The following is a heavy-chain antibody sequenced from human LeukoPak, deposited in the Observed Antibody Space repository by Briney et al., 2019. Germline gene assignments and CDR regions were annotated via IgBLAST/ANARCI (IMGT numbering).Heavy chain of an antibody. D-gene: IGHD2-8*01. J-gene: IGHJ4*02. CDR1: GGSISSYY. CDR3: ARHEWQTQNLFDY. Sequence: ASETLSLTCTVSGGSISSYYWSWIRQPPGKGLEWIGYIYTSGSTNYNPSLKSRVTISVDTSKNQFSLKLSSVTAADTAVYYCARHEWQTQNLFDYWGQGTLVTVSS. CDR2: IYTSGST. V-gene: IGHV4-4*09.